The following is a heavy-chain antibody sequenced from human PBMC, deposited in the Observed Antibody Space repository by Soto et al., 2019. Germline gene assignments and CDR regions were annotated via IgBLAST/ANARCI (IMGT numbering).Heavy chain of an antibody. Sequence: EVQLLESGGGLVQPGGSLRLSCAASGFTFSSYSMTWVRQAPGKGLEWVSYISSSSSTTYYADSVKGRFTISRDNAKNSLYLQMNSLREEDTAVYYCTSGDSYYSGPMIWGQGTMVTVSS. J-gene: IGHJ4*02. CDR1: GFTFSSYS. V-gene: IGHV3-48*02. D-gene: IGHD5-18*01. CDR2: ISSSSSTT. CDR3: TSGDSYYSGPMI.